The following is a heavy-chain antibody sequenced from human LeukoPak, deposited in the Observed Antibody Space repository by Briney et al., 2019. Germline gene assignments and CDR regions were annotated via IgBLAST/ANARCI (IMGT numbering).Heavy chain of an antibody. V-gene: IGHV4-59*01. Sequence: PSETLSLTCTVSGGSISSYYWSWIRQPPGKGLEWIGYIYYSGSTNYNPSLKSRVTISVDTSKNQFSLKLSSVTAADTAVYYCARSRWSSGPRLIFDYWGQGTLVTVSS. D-gene: IGHD6-19*01. J-gene: IGHJ4*02. CDR3: ARSRWSSGPRLIFDY. CDR1: GGSISSYY. CDR2: IYYSGST.